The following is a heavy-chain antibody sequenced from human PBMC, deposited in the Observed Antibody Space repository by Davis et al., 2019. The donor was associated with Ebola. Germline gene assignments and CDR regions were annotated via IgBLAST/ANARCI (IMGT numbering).Heavy chain of an antibody. J-gene: IGHJ3*02. CDR1: GGSISSYY. D-gene: IGHD1-14*01. CDR2: IYDSGST. CDR3: ATARKYAFDI. Sequence: MPSETLSLTCTVSGGSISSYYWSWIRQPPGKGLEWIGYIYDSGSTNYNPSLKSRVTISVDTSKNQFSLKLSSVTAADTAVYYCATARKYAFDIWGQGTMVTVSS. V-gene: IGHV4-59*01.